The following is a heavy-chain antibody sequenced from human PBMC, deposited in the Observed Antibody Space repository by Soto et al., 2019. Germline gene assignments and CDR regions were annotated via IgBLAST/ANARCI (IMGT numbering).Heavy chain of an antibody. CDR2: INEDGSAK. Sequence: PGGSLRLSCAASGIPFSTYCMSWVRHAPGKGLEWVASINEDGSAKYYVDSVKGRFTISRDNAKITLSLQMTSLRAEDTGVYYWATEGTKSGYCRGGSCRRNDFWGQGALVTVSS. D-gene: IGHD2-15*01. CDR3: ATEGTKSGYCRGGSCRRNDF. J-gene: IGHJ4*02. V-gene: IGHV3-7*01. CDR1: GIPFSTYC.